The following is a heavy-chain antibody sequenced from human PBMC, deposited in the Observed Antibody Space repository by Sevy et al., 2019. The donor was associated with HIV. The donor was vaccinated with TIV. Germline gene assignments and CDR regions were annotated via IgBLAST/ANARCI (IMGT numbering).Heavy chain of an antibody. Sequence: GGSLRLSCAASGFSFSAYWMNWVRQAPGKGLEWVANIKPDGSGKHYVDSAEGRFTISRDNAKNSLYLQMNSLRVEDTVMYYCAQETFGRFDSWGQGTLVTVSS. CDR1: GFSFSAYW. CDR2: IKPDGSGK. V-gene: IGHV3-7*01. D-gene: IGHD1-26*01. J-gene: IGHJ4*02. CDR3: AQETFGRFDS.